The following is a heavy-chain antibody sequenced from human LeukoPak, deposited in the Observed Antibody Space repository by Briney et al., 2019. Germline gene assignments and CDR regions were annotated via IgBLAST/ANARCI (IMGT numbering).Heavy chain of an antibody. CDR2: IYYSGST. CDR1: GGSISSSSYY. Sequence: SETLSLTCTVSGGSISSSSYYWGWIRQPPGKGLEWIGSIYYSGSTYYNPSLKSRVTISVDTSKNQFSLKLSSVTAADTAVYYCARDAHYYDSSGCHYWGQGTLVTVSS. D-gene: IGHD3-22*01. CDR3: ARDAHYYDSSGCHY. V-gene: IGHV4-39*07. J-gene: IGHJ4*02.